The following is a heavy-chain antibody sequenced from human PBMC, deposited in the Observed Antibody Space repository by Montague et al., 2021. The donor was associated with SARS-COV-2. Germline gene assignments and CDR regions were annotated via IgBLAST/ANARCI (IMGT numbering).Heavy chain of an antibody. CDR3: ARDWGEVGSGWYTGLDY. Sequence: SLRLSCAAAGLTFSSYAMHWVRQAPGKGLEWVAGLSYDGDNKYYADSMKGRLTISRDNPKNTLYLQMNSLRAEDAAVYYCARDWGEVGSGWYTGLDYWGQGTLVTVSS. D-gene: IGHD6-19*01. V-gene: IGHV3-30*04. CDR2: LSYDGDNK. CDR1: GLTFSSYA. J-gene: IGHJ4*02.